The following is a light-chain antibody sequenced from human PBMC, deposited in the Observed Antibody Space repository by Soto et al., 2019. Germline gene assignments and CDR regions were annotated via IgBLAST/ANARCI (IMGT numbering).Light chain of an antibody. V-gene: IGKV3-20*01. CDR1: QSVSSSY. CDR3: QQYGSSPPLT. Sequence: EIVLTQSPDTLSLSPGERATLSCRASQSVSSSYLAWYQQKVGQAPRLLIYGASSRATGIPDRFSGSGSETDFTLTISRLEPEDFSVYYCQQYGSSPPLTFGGGTKLEIK. CDR2: GAS. J-gene: IGKJ4*01.